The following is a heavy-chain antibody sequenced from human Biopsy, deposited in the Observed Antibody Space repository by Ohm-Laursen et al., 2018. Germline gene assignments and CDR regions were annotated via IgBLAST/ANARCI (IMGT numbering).Heavy chain of an antibody. CDR2: IIPTFDTP. V-gene: IGHV1-69*06. Sequence: SVKVACNASGGTFSSYVISWVRQAPGQGLEWMVRIIPTFDTPTYAPDFQGRVTFTADKSTGTAHLDLSRLRSEDTAIYYCAGGAAKGNPYDHWGQGTLVTASS. CDR3: AGGAAKGNPYDH. CDR1: GGTFSSYV. D-gene: IGHD3-10*01. J-gene: IGHJ5*02.